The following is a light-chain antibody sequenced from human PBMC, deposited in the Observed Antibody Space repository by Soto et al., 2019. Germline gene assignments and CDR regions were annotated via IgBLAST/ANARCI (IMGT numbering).Light chain of an antibody. CDR1: QSVLYSANNKNY. J-gene: IGKJ4*01. CDR3: QQYYNSPRT. Sequence: DIVMTQSPDSLAVSLGERATINCKSSQSVLYSANNKNYIAWYQQKPGQPPKLLIYWASTRESGVPDRFSGSGSGTDFTLTISSLQAEDVAVFYCQQYYNSPRTFGGGTKVEIK. CDR2: WAS. V-gene: IGKV4-1*01.